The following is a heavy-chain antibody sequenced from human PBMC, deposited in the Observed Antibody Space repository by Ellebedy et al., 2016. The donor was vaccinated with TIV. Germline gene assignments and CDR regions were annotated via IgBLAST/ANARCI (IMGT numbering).Heavy chain of an antibody. CDR3: ARGLRSGSYYPHYFDY. J-gene: IGHJ4*02. CDR2: IYYSGST. CDR1: GGSTSSYY. D-gene: IGHD1-26*01. Sequence: SETLSLTCTVSGGSTSSYYWSWIRQPPGKGLEWIVYIYYSGSTNYNPSLKSRVTISVDTSKNQFSLKLSSVTAADTAVYYCARGLRSGSYYPHYFDYWGQGTLVTVSS. V-gene: IGHV4-59*01.